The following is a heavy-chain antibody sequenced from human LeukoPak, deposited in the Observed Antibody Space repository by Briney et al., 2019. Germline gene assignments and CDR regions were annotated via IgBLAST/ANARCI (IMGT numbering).Heavy chain of an antibody. CDR2: ISADNGNT. CDR3: ARVRDILTGYYNYMDV. D-gene: IGHD3-9*01. J-gene: IGHJ6*03. CDR1: GYTFSSYG. Sequence: ASVKVSCKASGYTFSSYGISWVRQAPGQGLEWMGWISADNGNTNYALKPQGRVTMTTDTSTSTAYMELRSLRSDDTAVYYCARVRDILTGYYNYMDVWGRGTTVTVSS. V-gene: IGHV1-18*01.